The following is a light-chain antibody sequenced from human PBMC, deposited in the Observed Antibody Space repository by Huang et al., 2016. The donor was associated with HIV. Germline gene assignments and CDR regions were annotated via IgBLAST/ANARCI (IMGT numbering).Light chain of an antibody. J-gene: IGKJ4*01. V-gene: IGKV3-20*01. Sequence: EIVLTQSPGTLSLSPGERAPLSCRASQTVNNNYLAWYRQRSGQAPRLLISGASTRATGIPDRFSGSGSGTEFNFTISGLEPEDSAVYYCQQYDSSPLTFGGGTRVEI. CDR2: GAS. CDR3: QQYDSSPLT. CDR1: QTVNNNY.